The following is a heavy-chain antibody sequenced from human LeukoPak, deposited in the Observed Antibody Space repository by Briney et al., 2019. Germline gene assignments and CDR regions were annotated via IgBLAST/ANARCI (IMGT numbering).Heavy chain of an antibody. V-gene: IGHV4-61*02. CDR1: GGSISSGSYY. J-gene: IGHJ4*02. CDR3: ARYYYGSGSLYFDY. CDR2: IYTSGST. D-gene: IGHD3-10*01. Sequence: SETLSLTCTVSGGSISSGSYYWSWIRQPAGKGLEWIGRIYTSGSTNYNPSLKSRFTISVDTSKNQFSLKLSSVTAADTAVYYCARYYYGSGSLYFDYWGQGTLVTVSS.